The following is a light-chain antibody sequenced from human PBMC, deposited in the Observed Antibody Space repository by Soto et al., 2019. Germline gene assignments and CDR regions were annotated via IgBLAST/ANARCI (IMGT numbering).Light chain of an antibody. CDR1: QSLTGA. Sequence: VMMQSPATLSMSAGERATLSCRASQSLTGAPARYQQNPGQSPRLLIFGASIRATGIPARFSGSGSGTEFTLTIASLQPEDCAIYHCQQYNNGPGTFGQGTKVDVK. CDR2: GAS. CDR3: QQYNNGPGT. V-gene: IGKV3-15*01. J-gene: IGKJ1*01.